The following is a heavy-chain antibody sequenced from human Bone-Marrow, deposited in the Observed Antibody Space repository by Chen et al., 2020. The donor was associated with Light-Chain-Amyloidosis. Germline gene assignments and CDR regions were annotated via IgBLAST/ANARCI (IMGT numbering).Heavy chain of an antibody. Sequence: VQLEQSGQEVKKPGESLKISCNGSGYTFPNYWIGWLRQMPGKGLEWMGVIYPDDSDARYSPSFEGQVTISADKSITTAYLQWRSLKASDTAMYYCARRRDGYNFDYWGQRTLVTVSS. CDR3: ARRRDGYNFDY. V-gene: IGHV5-51*01. D-gene: IGHD2-21*01. CDR1: GYTFPNYW. J-gene: IGHJ4*02. CDR2: IYPDDSDA.